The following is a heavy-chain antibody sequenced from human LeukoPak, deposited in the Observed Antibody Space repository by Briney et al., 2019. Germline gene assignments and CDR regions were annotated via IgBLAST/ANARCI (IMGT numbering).Heavy chain of an antibody. D-gene: IGHD1-7*01. CDR1: GGSFSGYY. CDR2: INHSGST. Sequence: PSETLSLTCAVYGGSFSGYYWNWIRQPPGKGLEWIGEINHSGSTNYSPSLKSRVTISVDTSKNQFSLKLSSVTAADTAVYYCARGPNWNSERQFDYWGQGTLVTVSS. V-gene: IGHV4-34*01. J-gene: IGHJ4*02. CDR3: ARGPNWNSERQFDY.